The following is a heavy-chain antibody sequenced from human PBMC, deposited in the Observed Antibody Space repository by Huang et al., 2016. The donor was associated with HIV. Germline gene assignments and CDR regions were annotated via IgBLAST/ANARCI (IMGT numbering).Heavy chain of an antibody. Sequence: QVQLQQWGAELLKPSETLSLTCAVSGGSFSGHYWTWIRQPPGRGLEWSGEISDCGSTTYNPSIKSRVTISGDTSQSQFSLKLNSVTAADTAIYYCARMFKYDSGGYWGNDAFDIWGQGTMVTVSS. D-gene: IGHD3-22*01. CDR3: ARMFKYDSGGYWGNDAFDI. J-gene: IGHJ3*02. CDR2: ISDCGST. V-gene: IGHV4-34*02. CDR1: GGSFSGHY.